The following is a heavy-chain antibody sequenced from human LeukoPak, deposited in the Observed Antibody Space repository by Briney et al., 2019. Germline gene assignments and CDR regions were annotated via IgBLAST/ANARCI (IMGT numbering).Heavy chain of an antibody. Sequence: PSETLSLTCTVSGGSISSYYWSWIRQPPGKGLEWIGYIYYSGNTYYNPSLKSRVSISVDTSKNQFSLKLSSVTAADTAVYYCAREGQQLADAFDIWGQGTMVTVSS. J-gene: IGHJ3*02. CDR2: IYYSGNT. V-gene: IGHV4-59*12. CDR1: GGSISSYY. D-gene: IGHD6-13*01. CDR3: AREGQQLADAFDI.